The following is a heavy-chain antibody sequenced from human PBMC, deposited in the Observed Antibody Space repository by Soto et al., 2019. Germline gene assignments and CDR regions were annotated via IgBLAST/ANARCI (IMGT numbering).Heavy chain of an antibody. CDR1: VFTFSNYA. J-gene: IGHJ5*02. CDR2: IYSGGST. D-gene: IGHD2-15*01. Sequence: GGSLRLSCAASVFTFSNYAISWVRQAPGKGLEWVSVIYSGGSTYFADSVKDRFSISRDNSKNTLHLQMNSLRAEDTAVYYCAREGRPWGQGTLVTVSS. V-gene: IGHV3-66*01. CDR3: AREGRP.